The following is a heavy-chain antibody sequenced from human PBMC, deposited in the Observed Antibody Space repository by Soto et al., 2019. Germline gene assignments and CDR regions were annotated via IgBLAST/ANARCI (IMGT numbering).Heavy chain of an antibody. CDR1: GFTFSSYA. V-gene: IGHV3-23*01. Sequence: GGSQRLSCAASGFTFSSYARSWVRQNTGKGLEWVSAISGSGGSTYYADSVKGRFTISRDNSKNTLYLQMNSLRAEDTAEYYCAKVEQQLVRYYYYGMDVWGQGTTVTVSS. D-gene: IGHD6-13*01. J-gene: IGHJ6*02. CDR2: ISGSGGST. CDR3: AKVEQQLVRYYYYGMDV.